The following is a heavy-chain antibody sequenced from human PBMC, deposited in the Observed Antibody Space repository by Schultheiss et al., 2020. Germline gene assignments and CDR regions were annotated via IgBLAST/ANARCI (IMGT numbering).Heavy chain of an antibody. CDR1: GFTFSSYG. CDR2: ISYDGSNK. D-gene: IGHD2-2*01. V-gene: IGHV3-30*18. CDR3: AKLGYCSSTSCLRGGYYYYGMDV. J-gene: IGHJ6*02. Sequence: GESLKISCAASGFTFSSYGMHWVRQAPGKGLEWVAVISYDGSNKYYADSVKGRFTISRDNSKNTLYLQMNSLRAEDTAVYYCAKLGYCSSTSCLRGGYYYYGMDVWGQGTTVTVAS.